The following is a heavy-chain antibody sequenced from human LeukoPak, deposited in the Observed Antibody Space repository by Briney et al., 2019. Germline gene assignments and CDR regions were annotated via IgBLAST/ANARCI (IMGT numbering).Heavy chain of an antibody. Sequence: GASVKVSCKASGYTFTGYYMHWVRQAPGQGLEWMGWINPNSGGTNYAQKFQGRVTMTRDTSISTACMELSRLRSDDTAVYYCARASWTTEGHWFDPWGQGTLVTVSS. CDR2: INPNSGGT. CDR3: ARASWTTEGHWFDP. CDR1: GYTFTGYY. V-gene: IGHV1-2*02. D-gene: IGHD4-17*01. J-gene: IGHJ5*02.